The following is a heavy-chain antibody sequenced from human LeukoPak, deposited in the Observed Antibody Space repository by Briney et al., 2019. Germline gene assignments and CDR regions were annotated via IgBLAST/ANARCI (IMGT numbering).Heavy chain of an antibody. Sequence: SETLSLTCAVYGGSFSGYYWSWLRQPPGKGLEWIGEINHSGSTNYNPSLKSRVTISVDTSKNQFSLKLSSVTAADTAVYYCARGRRHYDILTFYYYYYMDVWGKGTTVTVSS. CDR3: ARGRRHYDILTFYYYYYMDV. J-gene: IGHJ6*03. D-gene: IGHD3-9*01. CDR1: GGSFSGYY. CDR2: INHSGST. V-gene: IGHV4-34*01.